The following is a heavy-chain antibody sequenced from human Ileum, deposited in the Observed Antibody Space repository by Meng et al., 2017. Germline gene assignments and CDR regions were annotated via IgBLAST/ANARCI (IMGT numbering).Heavy chain of an antibody. V-gene: IGHV4-34*01. CDR2: INHSGST. CDR1: GGSFSGYY. CDR3: SRTSYYDNSGYYPG. D-gene: IGHD3-22*01. J-gene: IGHJ4*02. Sequence: QLQLQQWGAVPLKPSEPLSLTCAVYGGSFSGYYWSWIRQPPGKGLEWIGEINHSGSTNYNPSPKSRVTISVDTSKNQFSLKLSSVTAADTAVYYCSRTSYYDNSGYYPGWGQGTLVTVSS.